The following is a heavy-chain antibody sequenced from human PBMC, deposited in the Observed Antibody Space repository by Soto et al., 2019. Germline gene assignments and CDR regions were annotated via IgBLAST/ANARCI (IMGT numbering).Heavy chain of an antibody. J-gene: IGHJ4*02. CDR3: AKARCTTSNCYVPDY. V-gene: IGHV3-23*01. CDR1: GFSFSTYT. Sequence: EVQLLESGGGLVQPGGSLRLSCAASGFSFSTYTMSWVRRAPGKGLEWVSAISGSGGSPSYADSVQGRFTISRDNPKKTLYLQMNSLRAEDTVVYYCAKARCTTSNCYVPDYWGQGTLVTVSS. D-gene: IGHD2-8*01. CDR2: ISGSGGSP.